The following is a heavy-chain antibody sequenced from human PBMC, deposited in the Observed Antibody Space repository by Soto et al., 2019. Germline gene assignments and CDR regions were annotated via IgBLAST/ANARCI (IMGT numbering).Heavy chain of an antibody. J-gene: IGHJ3*02. CDR1: GFTFSSYA. CDR3: ARGEGPAFDI. V-gene: IGHV3-30-3*01. CDR2: ISYDGSNK. Sequence: GGSLRLSCAASGFTFSSYAMHWVRQAPGKGLEWVAVISYDGSNKYYADSVKGRFTISRDNSKNTLYLQMNSLRAEDTAVYYCARGEGPAFDIWGQGTMVTVSS.